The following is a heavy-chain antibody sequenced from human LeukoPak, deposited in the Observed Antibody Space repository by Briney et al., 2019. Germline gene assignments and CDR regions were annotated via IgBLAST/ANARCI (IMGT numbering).Heavy chain of an antibody. Sequence: ASVKVSCKASGYTFTSYGISWVRQAPGQGLEWMGWISAYNGNTNYAQKLQGRVTMTTDTSTSTAYMELRSLRSDDTAVYYCATRVAQKAYCSSTSCYAAPLCEYWGQGTLVTVSS. V-gene: IGHV1-18*01. J-gene: IGHJ4*02. CDR1: GYTFTSYG. CDR3: ATRVAQKAYCSSTSCYAAPLCEY. D-gene: IGHD2-2*01. CDR2: ISAYNGNT.